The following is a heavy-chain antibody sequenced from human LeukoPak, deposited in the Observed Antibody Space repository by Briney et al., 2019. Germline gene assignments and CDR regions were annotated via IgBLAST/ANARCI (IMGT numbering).Heavy chain of an antibody. CDR2: IRYDGSNK. Sequence: PGGSLRLSCAASGFTFSSYGMHWVRQAPGKGLEWVAFIRYDGSNKYYADSVKGRFTISRDNSKNTLYLQMNSLRAEDTAVYYCAKVRRVTNTRYYYYYMDVWGKGTTVTISS. V-gene: IGHV3-30*02. CDR1: GFTFSSYG. D-gene: IGHD2-21*02. CDR3: AKVRRVTNTRYYYYYMDV. J-gene: IGHJ6*03.